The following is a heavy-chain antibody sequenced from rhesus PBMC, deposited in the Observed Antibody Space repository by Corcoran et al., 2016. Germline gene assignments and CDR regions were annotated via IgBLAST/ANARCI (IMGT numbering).Heavy chain of an antibody. CDR2: SSGSRGTT. CDR1: GASVSTYW. Sequence: QVQLQESGPGLVQPSETLSLNCAVSGASVSTYWWSWIRQSPGKGLDWIGGSSGSRGTTNSRPSLKSRVTISKDASNNQFSLNLSSVDAADTAVYYCAKNDYGNSYGLWFYWGQGVLVTVSS. CDR3: AKNDYGNSYGLWFY. V-gene: IGHV4-80*01. J-gene: IGHJ4*01. D-gene: IGHD4-35*01.